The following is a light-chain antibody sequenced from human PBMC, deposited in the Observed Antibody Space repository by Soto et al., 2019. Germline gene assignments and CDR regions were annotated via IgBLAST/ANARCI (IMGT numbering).Light chain of an antibody. CDR1: HSLLHSNGFNY. Sequence: EILLTQSKLSLPVILGESASISCRSSHSLLHSNGFNYLDWYLQMPGQSPQLLIYMASSRASGVPDRFSGSGSGTDFTLTITRVEADDVGVYYCMHAVQTPWPFGQGTKVDI. CDR2: MAS. CDR3: MHAVQTPWP. V-gene: IGKV2-28*01. J-gene: IGKJ1*01.